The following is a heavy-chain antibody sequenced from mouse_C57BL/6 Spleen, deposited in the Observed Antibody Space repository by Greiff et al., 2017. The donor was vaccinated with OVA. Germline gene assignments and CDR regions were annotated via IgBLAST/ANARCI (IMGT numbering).Heavy chain of an antibody. CDR2: INPSNGGT. CDR3: ARAVYYGNFFFDY. CDR1: GYTFTSYW. V-gene: IGHV1-53*01. D-gene: IGHD2-1*01. J-gene: IGHJ2*01. Sequence: QVQLQQPGTELVKPGASVKLSCKASGYTFTSYWMPWVKQRPGQGLEWIGNINPSNGGTNYNEKVKSKATLTVDKSTSTAYMQLSSLTSEDSAVYCCARAVYYGNFFFDYWGQGTTLTVSS.